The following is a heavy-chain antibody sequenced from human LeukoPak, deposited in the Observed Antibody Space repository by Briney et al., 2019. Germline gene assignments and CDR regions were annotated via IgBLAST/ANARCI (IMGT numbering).Heavy chain of an antibody. CDR2: IYYSGST. D-gene: IGHD2-2*01. V-gene: IGHV4-59*01. J-gene: IGHJ4*02. Sequence: PSETLSLTCTVSGGSISSYYWSWIRQPPGKGLEWIGYIYYSGSTNYNPPLKSRVTISVDTSKNQFSLKLNSVTAADTAVYYCARAQGYCSSTTCYVHFDYWGQGTLVTVSS. CDR1: GGSISSYY. CDR3: ARAQGYCSSTTCYVHFDY.